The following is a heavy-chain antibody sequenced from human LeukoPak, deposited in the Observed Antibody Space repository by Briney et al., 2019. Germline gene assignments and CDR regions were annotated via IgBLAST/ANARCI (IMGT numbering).Heavy chain of an antibody. J-gene: IGHJ6*03. D-gene: IGHD6-6*01. Sequence: ASVNLSCKASGYTFSGYYMHWVRQAPGQGLEGMGWINPNSGGTNYAQKFQGRVTMTRDTSISTAYMELSRLRSDDTAVYYCARVLYSSSYYYMDVWGTGTTVTVSS. V-gene: IGHV1-2*02. CDR2: INPNSGGT. CDR1: GYTFSGYY. CDR3: ARVLYSSSYYYMDV.